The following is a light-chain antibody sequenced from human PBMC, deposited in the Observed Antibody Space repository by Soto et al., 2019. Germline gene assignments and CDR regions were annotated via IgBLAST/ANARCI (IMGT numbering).Light chain of an antibody. CDR2: AAS. CDR3: QQYGSSRWT. V-gene: IGKV1D-12*01. J-gene: IGKJ1*01. Sequence: DIQMTQSPSSVSASVGDRVTITCRASQGISSSLAWYQQKPGKAPKLLIFAASSLESGVPSRFSGSGSGTEATLTITSLQPEDFAVYYCQQYGSSRWTFGQGTKVEIK. CDR1: QGISSS.